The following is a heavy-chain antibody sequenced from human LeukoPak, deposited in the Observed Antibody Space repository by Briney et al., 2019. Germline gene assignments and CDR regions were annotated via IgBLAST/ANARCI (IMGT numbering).Heavy chain of an antibody. CDR3: ARGNYDSSGYYL. D-gene: IGHD3-22*01. V-gene: IGHV4-4*07. Sequence: SETLSLTGTGSGGSISSYYWSWIRQPAGKGLEWIGRIYTSGSTNYNPSLKSRVTMSVDTSKNQFSLKLSSVTAADTAVYYCARGNYDSSGYYLWGQGTLVTVSS. CDR2: IYTSGST. CDR1: GGSISSYY. J-gene: IGHJ4*02.